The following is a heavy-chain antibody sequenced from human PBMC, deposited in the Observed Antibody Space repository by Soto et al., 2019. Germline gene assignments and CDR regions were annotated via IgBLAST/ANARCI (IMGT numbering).Heavy chain of an antibody. V-gene: IGHV3-23*01. Sequence: EVQLLESGGGLVQPGGSLRLSCAASGFTFSSYAMSWVRQAPGKGLEWVSAISGSGGSTYYADSVKGRFTISRDNSKNTLYLQMNSLRAEDTAVYYWAKDKKYYYGSGSYRATRNDAFDIWGQGTMVTVSS. CDR1: GFTFSSYA. J-gene: IGHJ3*02. CDR3: AKDKKYYYGSGSYRATRNDAFDI. D-gene: IGHD3-10*01. CDR2: ISGSGGST.